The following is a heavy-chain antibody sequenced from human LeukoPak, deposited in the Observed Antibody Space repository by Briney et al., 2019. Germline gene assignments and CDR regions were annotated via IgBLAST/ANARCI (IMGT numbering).Heavy chain of an antibody. CDR2: ISAYNGNT. CDR1: GYTFNNYG. J-gene: IGHJ5*02. Sequence: GASVKVSCKTSGYTFNNYGISWVRQAPGQGLEWMGWISAYNGNTNYAQNVQDRVTMTTGTSTRTAYMELRSLRSDDTAVYYCAGDGTYGPAGVVDPWGQGTLVTVSS. V-gene: IGHV1-18*01. CDR3: AGDGTYGPAGVVDP. D-gene: IGHD6-13*01.